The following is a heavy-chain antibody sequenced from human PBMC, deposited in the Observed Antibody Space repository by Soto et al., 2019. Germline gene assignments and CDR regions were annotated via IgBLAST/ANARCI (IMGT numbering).Heavy chain of an antibody. CDR2: IYYSGST. D-gene: IGHD5-18*01. Sequence: SETLSLTCTVSGGSISPYYWNWIRQPPGKGLEWIGYIYYSGSTNYNPSLKSRVTISVNTSRNQFSLKLSSVTAADTAVYYCARGYSYGLGRNGYFDFWGQGTLVTVSS. CDR1: GGSISPYY. J-gene: IGHJ4*02. V-gene: IGHV4-59*01. CDR3: ARGYSYGLGRNGYFDF.